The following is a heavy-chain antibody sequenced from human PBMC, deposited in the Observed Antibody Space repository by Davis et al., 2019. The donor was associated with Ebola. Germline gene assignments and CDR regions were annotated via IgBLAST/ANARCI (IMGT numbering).Heavy chain of an antibody. J-gene: IGHJ3*02. CDR3: AKQVRGVAPEGAFHI. CDR1: GFTFSDYY. CDR2: ISSSGSTI. Sequence: GESLKISCAASGFTFSDYYMSWIRQAPGKGLEWVSYISSSGSTIYYADSVKGRFTISRDNSKNTLYLQMHSLRVEDTAVYYCAKQVRGVAPEGAFHIWGQGTVVTVSS. V-gene: IGHV3-11*01. D-gene: IGHD1-14*01.